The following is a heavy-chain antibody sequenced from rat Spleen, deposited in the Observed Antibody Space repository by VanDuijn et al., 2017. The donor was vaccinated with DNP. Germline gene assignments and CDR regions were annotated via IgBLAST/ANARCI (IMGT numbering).Heavy chain of an antibody. J-gene: IGHJ2*01. Sequence: EVQLVESGGGLVQPGRSLKLSCAASGFTFSNYGMAWVRQAPTKGLEWVATIRTGGGNTYYRDSVKGRFTISRDNAKSTLYLQMDSLRSEDTATYYCATAHVDYWGQGVMVTVSS. CDR2: IRTGGGNT. D-gene: IGHD3-1*01. CDR3: ATAHVDY. CDR1: GFTFSNYG. V-gene: IGHV5S13*01.